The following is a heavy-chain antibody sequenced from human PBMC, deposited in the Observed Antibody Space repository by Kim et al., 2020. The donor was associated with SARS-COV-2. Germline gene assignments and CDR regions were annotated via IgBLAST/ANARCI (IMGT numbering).Heavy chain of an antibody. CDR2: ISYDGSNK. V-gene: IGHV3-30*18. CDR3: AKEIPKPGIFGVVSPYYYGMDV. J-gene: IGHJ6*02. CDR1: GFTFSSYG. Sequence: GGSLRLSCAASGFTFSSYGMHWVRQAPGKGLEWVAVISYDGSNKYYADSVKGRFTISRDNSKNTLYLQMNSLRAEDTAVYYCAKEIPKPGIFGVVSPYYYGMDVWGQGTTVTVSS. D-gene: IGHD3-3*01.